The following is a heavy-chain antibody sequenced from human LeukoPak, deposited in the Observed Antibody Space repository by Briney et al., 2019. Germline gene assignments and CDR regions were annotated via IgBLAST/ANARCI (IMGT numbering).Heavy chain of an antibody. CDR1: GFTFSSYA. Sequence: GGSMRPSSAAAGFTFSSYAMSWDRQVPEKVLEWVAAIRGSGCSTYYADSVKGRFTISRANSKNTLYMQINSLRAEDTAVYYCAKGYSSGWYFAGFCDCWGQGTLVTVSS. CDR3: AKGYSSGWYFAGFCDC. V-gene: IGHV3-23*01. J-gene: IGHJ4*02. D-gene: IGHD6-19*01. CDR2: IRGSGCST.